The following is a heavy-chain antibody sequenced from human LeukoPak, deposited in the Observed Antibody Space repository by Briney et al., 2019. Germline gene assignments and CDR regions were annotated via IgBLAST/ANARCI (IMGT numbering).Heavy chain of an antibody. CDR1: GGSFSVYY. CDR2: INHSGST. Sequence: PSETLSLTCAVYGGSFSVYYWSWIRQPPGKGLEWIGEINHSGSTNYNPSLKSRVTTSVDTSKNQFSLKLSSVTAADTAVYYCARADYYDSSGRTAMAFDIWGQGTMVTVSS. D-gene: IGHD3-22*01. V-gene: IGHV4-34*01. CDR3: ARADYYDSSGRTAMAFDI. J-gene: IGHJ3*02.